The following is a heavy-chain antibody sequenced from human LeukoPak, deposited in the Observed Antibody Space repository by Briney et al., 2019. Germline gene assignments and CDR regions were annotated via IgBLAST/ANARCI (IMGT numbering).Heavy chain of an antibody. V-gene: IGHV4-4*09. J-gene: IGHJ4*02. CDR1: GVSISSYY. CDR3: ARHVSTSESENFDY. D-gene: IGHD3-10*02. CDR2: IYTSGST. Sequence: SETLSLTCTVSGVSISSYYWSWIRQPPGKGLEWIGYIYTSGSTNHNPSLKSRVTISVDTSKNQFSLKLSSVTAADTAVYYCARHVSTSESENFDYWGQGTLVIVSS.